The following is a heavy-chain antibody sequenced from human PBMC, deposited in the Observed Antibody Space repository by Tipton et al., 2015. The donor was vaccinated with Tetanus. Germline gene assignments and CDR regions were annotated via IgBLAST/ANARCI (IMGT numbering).Heavy chain of an antibody. J-gene: IGHJ3*02. V-gene: IGHV4-59*01. Sequence: LSLTCRVSGDSITDSHWSWIRQPPGKGLEWIAKIYFREGTDYNPSLQGRVRISLDTSKSQISLKLISVTAADTAVYYCARVANRSRRRGFDIWGQGTMVAVSS. CDR2: IYFREGT. CDR3: ARVANRSRRRGFDI. CDR1: GDSITDSH. D-gene: IGHD2/OR15-2a*01.